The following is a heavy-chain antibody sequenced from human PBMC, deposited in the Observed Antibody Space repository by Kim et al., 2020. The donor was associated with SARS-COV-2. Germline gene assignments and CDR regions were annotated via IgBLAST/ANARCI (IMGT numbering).Heavy chain of an antibody. J-gene: IGHJ6*02. D-gene: IGHD3-10*01. CDR3: ASELWFGDYIYYYYGMDV. CDR1: GYTFTSYA. Sequence: ASVKVSCKASGYTFTSYAMHWVRKAPGQRLEWMGWINAGNGNTKYSQKFQGSVTITRDTSASAAYIELSSLRSEDTAVYYCASELWFGDYIYYYYGMDVWGQGTTVTVSS. V-gene: IGHV1-3*01. CDR2: INAGNGNT.